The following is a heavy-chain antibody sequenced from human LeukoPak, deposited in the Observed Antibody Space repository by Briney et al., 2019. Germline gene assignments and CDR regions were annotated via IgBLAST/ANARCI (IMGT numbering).Heavy chain of an antibody. V-gene: IGHV1-69*01. D-gene: IGHD2-2*01. Sequence: AASVKVSCKASGGTFSSYAISWVRQAPGQGLEWMGGIIPIFGTANYAQKFQGRVTITADESTSTAYMELSSLRSEDTAVYYCARSNDCSSTSCRNNWFDPWGQGTLVTVSS. CDR1: GGTFSSYA. CDR3: ARSNDCSSTSCRNNWFDP. CDR2: IIPIFGTA. J-gene: IGHJ5*02.